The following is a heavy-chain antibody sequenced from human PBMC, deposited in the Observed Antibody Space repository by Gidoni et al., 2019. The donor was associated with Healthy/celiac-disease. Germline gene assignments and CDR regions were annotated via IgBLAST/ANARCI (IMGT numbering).Heavy chain of an antibody. CDR2: IYYSGST. J-gene: IGHJ3*02. Sequence: QLQLQESGPGLVKPSETLSLTCTVSGGSISSSSYYWGWIRQPPGKGLEWIGSIYYSGSTYYNPSLKSRVTISVDTSKNQFSLKLSSVTAADTAVYYCARLKEWLVPDAFDIWGQGTMVTVSS. CDR1: GGSISSSSYY. CDR3: ARLKEWLVPDAFDI. D-gene: IGHD6-19*01. V-gene: IGHV4-39*01.